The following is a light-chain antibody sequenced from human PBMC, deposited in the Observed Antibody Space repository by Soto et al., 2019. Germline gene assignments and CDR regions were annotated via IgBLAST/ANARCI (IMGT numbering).Light chain of an antibody. J-gene: IGKJ2*01. CDR3: HQYDNAPQT. V-gene: IGKV3-20*01. CDR1: QTLRRTY. CDR2: GAS. Sequence: EIVLMQSPGTLSLSPGERATLCRSASQTLRRTYIAWYQQKPGQAPRVLIYGASKRATGIPDRFSGSGSGTDFSLTISRLEPEDFAVYYCHQYDNAPQTYGQGTKVDI.